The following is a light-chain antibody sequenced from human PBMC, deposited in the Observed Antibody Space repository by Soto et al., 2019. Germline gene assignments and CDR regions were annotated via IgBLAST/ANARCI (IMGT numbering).Light chain of an antibody. CDR2: AAS. CDR3: QQTYTTPWT. Sequence: IHLTHSPSFLSASVVDRVTITCLASQGISSYVSCYQQKPGKAPKLLIYAASSLQSGVPSRFSGSGSGTDFTLTISSLQPEDFATYFCQQTYTTPWTFGQGTKVDI. V-gene: IGKV1-9*01. CDR1: QGISSY. J-gene: IGKJ1*01.